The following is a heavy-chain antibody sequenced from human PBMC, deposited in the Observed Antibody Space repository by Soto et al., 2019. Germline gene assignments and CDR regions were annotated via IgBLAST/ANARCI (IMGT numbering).Heavy chain of an antibody. D-gene: IGHD2-8*02. J-gene: IGHJ2*01. V-gene: IGHV3-23*01. CDR3: AKDKYTDSVRKVWWFDY. CDR2: ISANGAIT. CDR1: GFAFSKYA. Sequence: EVQLLESGGGLVKPGGSLRLSCAASGFAFSKYAMSWVRLAPGKGLEWVSSISANGAITDYADSVKGRFTISTDNFQNILCLPMDSLTGDDTALYFCAKDKYTDSVRKVWWFDYWGRGTLVTVSS.